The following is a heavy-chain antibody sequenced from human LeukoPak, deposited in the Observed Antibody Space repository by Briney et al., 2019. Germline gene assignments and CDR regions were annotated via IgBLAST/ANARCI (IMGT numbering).Heavy chain of an antibody. D-gene: IGHD3-10*01. CDR2: IFYSGNT. V-gene: IGHV4-59*01. Sequence: SETLSLTCGVSGGAITNYYWSWIRQPPGKGLEWIGYIFYSGNTNYNPSLKSRVTMSMDTSKNQFSLRLSSVTAADTALYFCAREEQSVGPYFDYWGQGILVTVSS. J-gene: IGHJ4*02. CDR1: GGAITNYY. CDR3: AREEQSVGPYFDY.